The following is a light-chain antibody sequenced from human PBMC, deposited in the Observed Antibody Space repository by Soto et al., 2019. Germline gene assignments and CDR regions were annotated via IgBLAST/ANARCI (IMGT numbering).Light chain of an antibody. CDR1: QIISSY. J-gene: IGKJ1*01. CDR2: KAS. CDR3: QHYNSYSEA. Sequence: DVQMTQSPSSLSAAVVERFAITFRASQIISSYLNWYQQKPWKAPKLLIYKASTLKSGVPSRFSGSGSGTEFTLTISSLQPDDFATYYCQHYNSYSEAFGQGTKVDI. V-gene: IGKV1-5*03.